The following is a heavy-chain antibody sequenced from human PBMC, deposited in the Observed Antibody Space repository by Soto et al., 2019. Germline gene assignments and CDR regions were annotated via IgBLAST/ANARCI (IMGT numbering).Heavy chain of an antibody. CDR2: ISYDGSNK. CDR1: GLTFSSYG. Sequence: GGSLRLSCAASGLTFSSYGMHWVRQAPGKGLEWVAVISYDGSNKNYADSVKGRFTISRDNSKNTLYLQMNSLRAEDTAVYYCAKLPIYDSSGYCYWGQGTLVTVSS. J-gene: IGHJ4*02. V-gene: IGHV3-30*18. CDR3: AKLPIYDSSGYCY. D-gene: IGHD3-22*01.